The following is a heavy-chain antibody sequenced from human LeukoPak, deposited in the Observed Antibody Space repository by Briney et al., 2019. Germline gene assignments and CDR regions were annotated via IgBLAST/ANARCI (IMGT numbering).Heavy chain of an antibody. CDR2: ISSSSTYI. Sequence: GGSLRLSCAASGSTFSSYSMNWVRQAPGKGLEWVSSISSSSTYIYYADSVKGRFTISRDNAKNSLSLQMNSLRAEDTAVYYCARDADSDYFYWGQGTLVTVSS. J-gene: IGHJ4*02. V-gene: IGHV3-21*01. CDR1: GSTFSSYS. D-gene: IGHD4-11*01. CDR3: ARDADSDYFY.